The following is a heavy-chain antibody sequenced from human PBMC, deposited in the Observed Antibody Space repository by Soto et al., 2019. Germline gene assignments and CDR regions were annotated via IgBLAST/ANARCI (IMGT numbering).Heavy chain of an antibody. Sequence: GASVKVSCKASGYTFTSYYMHWVRQAPGQGLEWMGIINPSGGSTSYAQKFQGRVTMTRDTSTSTVYMELSSLRSEDTAVYYCARDPRDYVWGSYRYGGMDGWGQGTTVTVAS. CDR1: GYTFTSYY. D-gene: IGHD3-16*02. J-gene: IGHJ6*02. CDR3: ARDPRDYVWGSYRYGGMDG. CDR2: INPSGGST. V-gene: IGHV1-46*01.